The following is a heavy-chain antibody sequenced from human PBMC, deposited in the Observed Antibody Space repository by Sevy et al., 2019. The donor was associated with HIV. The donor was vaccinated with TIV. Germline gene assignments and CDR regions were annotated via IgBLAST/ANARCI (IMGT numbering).Heavy chain of an antibody. Sequence: SETLSLTCTVSGGSISSSSYYWGWIRQPPGKGLEWIGSIYYSGSTYYNPSLKSRVTISVDTSKNQFSLKLSSVTAADTAVYYCARRLAVVDDAFDIWGQGTMVTVSS. CDR1: GGSISSSSYY. CDR3: ARRLAVVDDAFDI. D-gene: IGHD6-19*01. CDR2: IYYSGST. V-gene: IGHV4-39*01. J-gene: IGHJ3*02.